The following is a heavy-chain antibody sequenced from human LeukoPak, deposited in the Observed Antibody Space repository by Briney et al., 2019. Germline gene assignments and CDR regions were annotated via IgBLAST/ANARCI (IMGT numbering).Heavy chain of an antibody. Sequence: GGSLRLSYAASGFTFNKYAMSWVRQAPGEGLEWVSAIGGSGGDTYYADSVKGRFTISRDNSKNTLYLQMNSLRAEDTAVYYCAKRDSSGYYYFDYWGQGTLVTVSS. CDR1: GFTFNKYA. D-gene: IGHD3-22*01. CDR2: IGGSGGDT. CDR3: AKRDSSGYYYFDY. J-gene: IGHJ4*02. V-gene: IGHV3-23*01.